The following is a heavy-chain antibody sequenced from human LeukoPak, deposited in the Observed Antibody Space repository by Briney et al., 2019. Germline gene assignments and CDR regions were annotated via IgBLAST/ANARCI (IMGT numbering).Heavy chain of an antibody. J-gene: IGHJ4*02. CDR3: AKGGGELGSGSLDY. CDR1: KFIFSDYG. D-gene: IGHD3-10*01. V-gene: IGHV3-30*02. Sequence: GGSLRLSCAASKFIFSDYGMHWVRQAPGKGLEWVAFIWYDGSDEYYADSVKGRFSISRDNSKNTLYLQMNSLTTEDTAVYYCAKGGGELGSGSLDYWGQGTLVTVSS. CDR2: IWYDGSDE.